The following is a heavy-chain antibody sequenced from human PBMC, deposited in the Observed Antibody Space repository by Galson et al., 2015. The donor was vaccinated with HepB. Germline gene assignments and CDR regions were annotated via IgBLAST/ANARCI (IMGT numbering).Heavy chain of an antibody. J-gene: IGHJ6*02. V-gene: IGHV3-21*01. CDR2: ISSSSGYI. CDR3: AREGAYYGFWSGHSGYYYGMDV. CDR1: GFTFSAYT. Sequence: SLRLSCAASGFTFSAYTMNWVRQAPGKGLEWVSSISSSSGYIYYADSVKGRFTISRDNAKNSLFLYMNSLRADDTAVYYCAREGAYYGFWSGHSGYYYGMDVWGQGTTVTVSS. D-gene: IGHD3-3*01.